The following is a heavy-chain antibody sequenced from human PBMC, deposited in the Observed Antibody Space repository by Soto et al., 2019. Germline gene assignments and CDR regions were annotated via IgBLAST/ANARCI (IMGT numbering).Heavy chain of an antibody. J-gene: IGHJ4*02. CDR3: ARVVAAHSYFDY. Sequence: SETLSLTCTVSGGSISSGGYYWSWIRQHPGKGLEWNGYIYYSGSTYYNPSLKSRVTISVDTSKNQFSLKLSSVTAADTAVYYCARVVAAHSYFDYWGQGTLVTVSS. CDR2: IYYSGST. D-gene: IGHD6-6*01. CDR1: GGSISSGGYY. V-gene: IGHV4-31*03.